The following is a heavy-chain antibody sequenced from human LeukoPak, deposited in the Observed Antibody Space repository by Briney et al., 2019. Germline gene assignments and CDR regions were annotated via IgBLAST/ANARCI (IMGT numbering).Heavy chain of an antibody. CDR3: ARDKLIRSGYWGSRVDTDY. CDR1: GFTFGDYY. V-gene: IGHV3-11*04. CDR2: ISSSGSTI. J-gene: IGHJ4*02. Sequence: VGSLRLSCAASGFTFGDYYMSWIRQAPGKGLEWVSYISSSGSTINYADSVKGRFTISRDNAKNSLYLQMNSLRAEDTAVYYCARDKLIRSGYWGSRVDTDYWGQGTLVTVSS. D-gene: IGHD5-18*01.